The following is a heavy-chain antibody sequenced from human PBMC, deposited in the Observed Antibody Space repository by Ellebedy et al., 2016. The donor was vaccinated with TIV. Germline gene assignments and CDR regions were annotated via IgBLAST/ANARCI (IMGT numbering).Heavy chain of an antibody. D-gene: IGHD5-18*01. J-gene: IGHJ4*02. CDR2: IYPGDSDT. V-gene: IGHV5-51*01. Sequence: GESLKISXKGSGYSFTSYWIGWVRQMPGKGLEWMGIIYPGDSDTRYSPSFQGQVTISADKSISTAYLQWSSLKASDTAMYYCARPPYDSSGGLYFDYWGQGTLVTVSS. CDR1: GYSFTSYW. CDR3: ARPPYDSSGGLYFDY.